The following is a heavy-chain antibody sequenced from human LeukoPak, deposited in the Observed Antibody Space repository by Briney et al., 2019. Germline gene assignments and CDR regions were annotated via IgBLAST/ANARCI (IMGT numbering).Heavy chain of an antibody. CDR2: IYTSGST. Sequence: SQTLSLTCTVSGGSISTGSYYWNWIRQPAGKGLEWIGRIYTSGSTNYNPSLKSRVTLSVDTTKNQFSLKLNSVTAADTAVYYCARVARSMSSSSEDSWGQGTLVTVSS. J-gene: IGHJ4*02. V-gene: IGHV4-61*02. CDR1: GGSISTGSYY. CDR3: ARVARSMSSSSEDS. D-gene: IGHD6-13*01.